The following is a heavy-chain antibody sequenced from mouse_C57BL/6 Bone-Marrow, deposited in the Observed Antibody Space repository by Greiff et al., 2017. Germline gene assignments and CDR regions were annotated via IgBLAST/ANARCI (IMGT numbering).Heavy chain of an antibody. V-gene: IGHV1-15*01. CDR1: GYTFTDYE. CDR3: TRGDNDYAWCAY. J-gene: IGHJ3*01. D-gene: IGHD2-4*01. CDR2: IDPETGGT. Sequence: VQLQQSGAELVRPGASVTLSCKASGYTFTDYEMHWVKQTPVHGLEWIGAIDPETGGTAYNQKFKGKAILTADKSSSTAYMELRSLTSEDSAVYYCTRGDNDYAWCAYWGQGSLVTVSA.